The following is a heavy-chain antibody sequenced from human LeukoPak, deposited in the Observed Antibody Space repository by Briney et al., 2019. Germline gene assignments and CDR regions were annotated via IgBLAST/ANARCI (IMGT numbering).Heavy chain of an antibody. Sequence: VASVKVSRKASGYTFTSYYMHWVRQAPGQGLEWMGWINPNSGGTNYAQKFQGRVTMTRDTSISTAYMELSRLRSDDTAVYYCARGTGYNSNWFDPWGQGTLVTVSS. CDR2: INPNSGGT. D-gene: IGHD1-20*01. CDR1: GYTFTSYY. V-gene: IGHV1-2*02. CDR3: ARGTGYNSNWFDP. J-gene: IGHJ5*02.